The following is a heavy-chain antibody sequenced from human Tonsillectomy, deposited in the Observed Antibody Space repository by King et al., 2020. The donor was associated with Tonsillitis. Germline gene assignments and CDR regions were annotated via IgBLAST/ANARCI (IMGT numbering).Heavy chain of an antibody. D-gene: IGHD5-18*01. CDR2: IYHSGST. CDR3: ARDSRVKLWLPFDY. CDR1: GYSISSGYY. V-gene: IGHV4-38-2*02. J-gene: IGHJ4*02. Sequence: QLQESGPGLVKPSETLSLTCTVSGYSISSGYYWGWIRQPPGKGLEWIGSIYHSGSTYYNPSLKSRVTISVDTSKNQFSLKMSSVTAADTAVYYCARDSRVKLWLPFDYWGQGTLVTVSS.